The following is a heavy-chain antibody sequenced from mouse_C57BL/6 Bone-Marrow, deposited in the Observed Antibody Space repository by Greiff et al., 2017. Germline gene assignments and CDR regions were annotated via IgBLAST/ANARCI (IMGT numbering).Heavy chain of an antibody. CDR2: IYPRSGNT. D-gene: IGHD1-1*01. CDR3: ARSSYGSSYGGY. CDR1: GYTFTSYG. V-gene: IGHV1-81*01. J-gene: IGHJ2*01. Sequence: QVHVKQSGAELARPGASVKLSCKASGYTFTSYGISWVKQRTGQGLEWIGEIYPRSGNTYYNEKFKGKATLTADKSSSTAYMELRSLTSEDSAVYFWARSSYGSSYGGYWGQGTTLTVSS.